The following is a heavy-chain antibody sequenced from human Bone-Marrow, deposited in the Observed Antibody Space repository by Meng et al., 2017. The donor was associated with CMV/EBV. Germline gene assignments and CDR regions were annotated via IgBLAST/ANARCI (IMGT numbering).Heavy chain of an antibody. CDR1: GYTFNSYG. CDR3: ARSVVVPAADDY. V-gene: IGHV1-18*01. D-gene: IGHD2-2*01. J-gene: IGHJ4*02. CDR2: ISGYDGRT. Sequence: ASVKVSCKASGYTFNSYGISWVRQAPGQGLEWMGWISGYDGRTNYGQKFQGRVTMTTDTSTSTAYMELRSLRSDDTAVYYCARSVVVPAADDYWGQGTLVTVSS.